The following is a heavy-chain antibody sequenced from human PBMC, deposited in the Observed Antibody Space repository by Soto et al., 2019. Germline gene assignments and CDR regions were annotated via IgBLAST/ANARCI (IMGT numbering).Heavy chain of an antibody. Sequence: SVKVSCKASGGTFSSYAISWVRQAPGQGLEWMGGIIPIFGTANYAQKFQGRVTITADESTSTAYMELSSLRSEDTAVYYCARDREIHCSSTSCYRYYYYYYGMDVWGQGTTVTVSS. V-gene: IGHV1-69*13. D-gene: IGHD2-2*01. CDR2: IIPIFGTA. J-gene: IGHJ6*02. CDR1: GGTFSSYA. CDR3: ARDREIHCSSTSCYRYYYYYYGMDV.